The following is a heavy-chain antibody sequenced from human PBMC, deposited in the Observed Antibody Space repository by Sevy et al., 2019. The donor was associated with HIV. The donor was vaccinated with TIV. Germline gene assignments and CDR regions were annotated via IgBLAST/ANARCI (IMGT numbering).Heavy chain of an antibody. J-gene: IGHJ4*02. CDR1: GGTFSSNA. Sequence: SMKFSCNASGGTFSSNAISWARQAPGQGLEWIGGIIPIFGTANYAQKFQGRVTITADKSTSTAYMELSSLRSEDTAVYYCARGAPAYDFWSGYYYFDYWGQGTLVTVSS. D-gene: IGHD3-3*01. CDR2: IIPIFGTA. V-gene: IGHV1-69*06. CDR3: ARGAPAYDFWSGYYYFDY.